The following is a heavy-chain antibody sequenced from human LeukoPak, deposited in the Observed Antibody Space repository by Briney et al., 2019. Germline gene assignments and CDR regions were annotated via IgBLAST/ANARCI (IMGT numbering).Heavy chain of an antibody. J-gene: IGHJ4*02. CDR2: ILYSGTT. CDR3: ARHNKVEPTFDY. V-gene: IGHV4-59*08. Sequence: SETLSLTCTVSGGSISSYYWSWIRQPPGKGLEWMGYILYSGTTNYNPSLQSRVTISVGTSKSQFSLKLSSVTAADTAVYYCARHNKVEPTFDYWGQGTLVTVSS. D-gene: IGHD5-24*01. CDR1: GGSISSYY.